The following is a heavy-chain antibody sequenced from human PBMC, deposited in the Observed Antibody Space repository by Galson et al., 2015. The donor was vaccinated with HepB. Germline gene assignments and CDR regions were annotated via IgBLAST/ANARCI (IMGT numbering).Heavy chain of an antibody. CDR1: GFTFSSYS. Sequence: SLRLSCAASGFTFSSYSMNWVRQAPGKGLEWVSSISSSSSYIYYADSVKGRFTISRDNAKNSLYLQMNSLRAEDAAVYYCARDVWVDTSNYWGQGTLVTVSS. J-gene: IGHJ4*02. D-gene: IGHD5-18*01. V-gene: IGHV3-21*01. CDR2: ISSSSSYI. CDR3: ARDVWVDTSNY.